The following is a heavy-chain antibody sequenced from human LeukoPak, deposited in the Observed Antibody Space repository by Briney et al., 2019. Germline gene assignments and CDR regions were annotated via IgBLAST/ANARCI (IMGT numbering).Heavy chain of an antibody. Sequence: GGSLRLSCAASGFTFTSYCMHWVRQAPGKGLMWVSRINSDGSSTSYADSVKGRFTISRDNAKNTLYLQMNSLRAEDTAVYYCARGYSSSWFYYYYYGMDVWGQGTTVTVSS. CDR2: INSDGSST. D-gene: IGHD6-13*01. V-gene: IGHV3-74*01. CDR3: ARGYSSSWFYYYYYGMDV. J-gene: IGHJ6*02. CDR1: GFTFTSYC.